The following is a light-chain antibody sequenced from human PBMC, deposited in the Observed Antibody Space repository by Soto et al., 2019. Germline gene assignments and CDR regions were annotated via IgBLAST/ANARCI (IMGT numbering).Light chain of an antibody. CDR2: GVS. Sequence: EIVMTQSPGTLSVSPGERATLSCRASQSLTTNLAWYQQKPGQAPRLLSYGVSIRATGIPARFSGSGSGTEFTLTISSLQSEEVSLYYCQQDEDWPTFGQGTKVEIK. V-gene: IGKV3-15*01. CDR1: QSLTTN. CDR3: QQDEDWPT. J-gene: IGKJ1*01.